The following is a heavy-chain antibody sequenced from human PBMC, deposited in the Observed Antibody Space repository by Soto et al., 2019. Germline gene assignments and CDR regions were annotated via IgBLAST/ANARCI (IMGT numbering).Heavy chain of an antibody. CDR2: IIPLFGTA. D-gene: IGHD3-10*01. Sequence: QVQLVQSGADVKKPGSSVKVSCQASGVTFSSETLGWVRQAPGQGLEWVGGIIPLFGTASYAQKFQGRVRITADESTSTVYMELSSLSSDDTAVYFWATELGENPASPFDAWGQGTLVTVSS. CDR3: ATELGENPASPFDA. CDR1: GVTFSSET. J-gene: IGHJ4*02. V-gene: IGHV1-69*01.